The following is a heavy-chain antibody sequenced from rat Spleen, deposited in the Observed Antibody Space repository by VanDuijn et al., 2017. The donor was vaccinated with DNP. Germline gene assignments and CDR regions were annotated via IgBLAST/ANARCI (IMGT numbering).Heavy chain of an antibody. CDR3: ARRWWGGHLDY. J-gene: IGHJ2*01. CDR2: IIYDDSTT. Sequence: EVQLVESGGGLVQPGRSLKLSCAASGFTFSDYNMAWVRQAPKKGLEWVATIIYDDSTTHYRDSVKGRFTISRDNAKSTLYLQMDSLRSEDTATYYCARRWWGGHLDYWGQGVMVTVSS. D-gene: IGHD1-12*02. CDR1: GFTFSDYN. V-gene: IGHV5-7*01.